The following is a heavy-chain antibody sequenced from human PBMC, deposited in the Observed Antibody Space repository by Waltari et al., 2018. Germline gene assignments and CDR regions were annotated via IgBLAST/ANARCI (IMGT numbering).Heavy chain of an antibody. J-gene: IGHJ5*02. V-gene: IGHV2-5*01. CDR3: AHRPPSGSYAGNWFDP. Sequence: QITLKESGPTLVNPTQTLTLTCPFSGFSLSTSGVGVGWIRQPPGKALEWLALIYWNDDKRYSPSLKSRLTITKDTSKNQVVLTMTNMDPVDTATYYCAHRPPSGSYAGNWFDPWGQGTLVTVSS. CDR1: GFSLSTSGVG. D-gene: IGHD1-26*01. CDR2: IYWNDDK.